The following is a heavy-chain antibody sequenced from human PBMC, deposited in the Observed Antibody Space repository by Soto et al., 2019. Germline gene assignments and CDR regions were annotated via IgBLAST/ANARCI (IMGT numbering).Heavy chain of an antibody. D-gene: IGHD2-21*01. CDR1: GFRFSDYG. CDR2: ISYDGSNK. Sequence: QVQLVESGGGVVQPGRSLRLSCAASGFRFSDYGMHWVRQAPGKGLEWVAVISYDGSNKYHADSVKGRFTISRDNSKNTLQLKMKSLRAEETAVDYGAKTSWVREIKNWFDPWGQGTLVTVSS. CDR3: AKTSWVREIKNWFDP. V-gene: IGHV3-30*18. J-gene: IGHJ5*02.